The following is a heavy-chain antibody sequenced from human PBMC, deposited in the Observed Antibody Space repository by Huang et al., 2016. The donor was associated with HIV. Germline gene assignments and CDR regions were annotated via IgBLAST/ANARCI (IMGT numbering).Heavy chain of an antibody. CDR1: GYSLTSYD. Sequence: QVPLVQSGAELKKPGASVRVSCKASGYSLTSYDINWVRLAPGQGPEWMGWINVNNGNTEYAQNFQGRVTMTTDTSTNTAYMELRSLRSDDTAVYYCARGDSGWSYDAFNIWGQVTMVTVSS. CDR3: ARGDSGWSYDAFNI. D-gene: IGHD6-19*01. J-gene: IGHJ3*02. CDR2: INVNNGNT. V-gene: IGHV1-18*01.